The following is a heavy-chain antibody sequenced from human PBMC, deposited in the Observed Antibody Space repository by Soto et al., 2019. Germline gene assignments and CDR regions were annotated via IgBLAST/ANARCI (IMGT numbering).Heavy chain of an antibody. J-gene: IGHJ5*02. CDR1: GGSICSNNDY. D-gene: IGHD3-22*01. CDR2: IYYSGST. Sequence: SETLALTCTVSGGSICSNNDYWGWIRQPPGKGLEWIGSIYYSGSTYYNPSLKSRVTISIDTSKNQFSLKLSSVTAADTAVYYCASSRVDYYDSSGYWNWFDPWGQGTLVTVSS. V-gene: IGHV4-39*01. CDR3: ASSRVDYYDSSGYWNWFDP.